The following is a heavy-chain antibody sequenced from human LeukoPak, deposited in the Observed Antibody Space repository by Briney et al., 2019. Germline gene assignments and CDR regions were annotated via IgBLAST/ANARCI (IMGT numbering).Heavy chain of an antibody. J-gene: IGHJ4*02. D-gene: IGHD3-3*01. CDR2: IYPGDSDT. CDR1: GYSFTSYW. V-gene: IGHV5-51*03. Sequence: GESLKISCKGSGYSFTSYWIGWVRQMPGKGLEWMGIIYPGDSDTRYSPSFQGQVTIPADKSISTAYLQWSSLKASDTAMYYCATTTLYDFWSGYYPYYFDYWGQGTLVTVSS. CDR3: ATTTLYDFWSGYYPYYFDY.